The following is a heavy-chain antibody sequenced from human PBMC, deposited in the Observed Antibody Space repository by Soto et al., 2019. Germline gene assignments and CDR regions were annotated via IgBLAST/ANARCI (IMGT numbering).Heavy chain of an antibody. CDR1: GGSVSSGSYY. CDR3: ARAYYYGSGRGRSMDV. CDR2: ISYSGST. J-gene: IGHJ6*02. D-gene: IGHD3-10*01. Sequence: QVQLQESGPGQVKPSETLSLTCTVSGGSVSSGSYYWSWIRQPPGKGLEWIGYISYSGSTNYNPSLTSRVTISVDTSKNQFSLRRTSVIAADTAVYYCARAYYYGSGRGRSMDVWGQGTTVTVSS. V-gene: IGHV4-61*01.